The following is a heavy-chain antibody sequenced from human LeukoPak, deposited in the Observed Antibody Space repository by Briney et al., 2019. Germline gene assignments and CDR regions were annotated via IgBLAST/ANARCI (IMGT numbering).Heavy chain of an antibody. D-gene: IGHD4-17*01. CDR2: ISYDGSNK. CDR1: GFTFSSYG. J-gene: IGHJ6*02. V-gene: IGHV3-30*03. CDR3: ARSTVTMNNYFYYGMDV. Sequence: PGGSLRLSCAASGFTFSSYGMHWVRQAPGKGLEWVAVISYDGSNKYYVDSVKGRFTISRDNSKNTLDLQMNSLRAEDTAVYYCARSTVTMNNYFYYGMDVWGQGTTVTVSS.